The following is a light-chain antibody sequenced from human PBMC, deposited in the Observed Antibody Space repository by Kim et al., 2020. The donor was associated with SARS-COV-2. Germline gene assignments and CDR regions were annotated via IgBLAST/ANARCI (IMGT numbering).Light chain of an antibody. CDR1: SNIVGNQG. J-gene: IGLJ1*01. Sequence: TATLTCTGNSNIVGNQGAAWLQQHQGHPPKLLSYRNNTRPSGISERFSASRSGNTASLTITGLQPEDEADYYCSALDSSLSAQYVFGTGTKVTVL. CDR2: RNN. V-gene: IGLV10-54*02. CDR3: SALDSSLSAQYV.